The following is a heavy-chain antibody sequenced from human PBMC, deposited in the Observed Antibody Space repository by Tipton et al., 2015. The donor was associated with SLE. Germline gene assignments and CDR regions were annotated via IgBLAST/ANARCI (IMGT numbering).Heavy chain of an antibody. V-gene: IGHV3-21*03. J-gene: IGHJ6*02. Sequence: GSLRLSCAASGFTVSSNYMSWVRQAPGKGLEWVSSISSSSSYIYYADSVKGRFTISRDNAKNSLYLQMNSLRAEDTAVYYCAGELRYFDWLSPSYGMDVWGQGTTVTVSS. CDR1: GFTVSSNY. CDR3: AGELRYFDWLSPSYGMDV. D-gene: IGHD3-9*01. CDR2: ISSSSSYI.